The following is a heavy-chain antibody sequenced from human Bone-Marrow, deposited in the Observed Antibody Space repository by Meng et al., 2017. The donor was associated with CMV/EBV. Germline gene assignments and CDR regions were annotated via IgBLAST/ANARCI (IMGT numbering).Heavy chain of an antibody. Sequence: GESLKISCAASGFTFSDYYMSWIRQAPGKGLEWVSYISSSGSTIYYADSVKGRFTISRDNAKNSLYLQMNSLRAEDTAVYYCARGATIVGGAFDLWGQGTMVTVSS. D-gene: IGHD3-3*01. J-gene: IGHJ3*01. CDR3: ARGATIVGGAFDL. V-gene: IGHV3-11*04. CDR2: ISSSGSTI. CDR1: GFTFSDYY.